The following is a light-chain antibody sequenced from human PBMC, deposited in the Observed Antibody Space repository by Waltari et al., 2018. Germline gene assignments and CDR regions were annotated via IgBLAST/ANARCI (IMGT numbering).Light chain of an antibody. J-gene: IGLJ2*01. CDR1: SSDIGGYNY. Sequence: QSALTQPASVSGSPGQSITISCTGTSSDIGGYNYVSWYQQHPGKAPKLMIYEVINRPSGVSHRFSGSKSGNTASLTISGLQAEDEADYYCGSYTSSSTVLFGGGTKLTVL. CDR2: EVI. V-gene: IGLV2-14*01. CDR3: GSYTSSSTVL.